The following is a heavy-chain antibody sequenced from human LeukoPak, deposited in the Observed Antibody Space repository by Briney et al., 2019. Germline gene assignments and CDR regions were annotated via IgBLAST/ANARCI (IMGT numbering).Heavy chain of an antibody. J-gene: IGHJ3*02. CDR2: INHSGST. D-gene: IGHD5-18*01. CDR1: GGSFSGYY. Sequence: SETLSLTCAVYGGSFSGYYWSWIRQPPGKGLEWIGEINHSGSTNYNPSLKGRVTISVDTSKNQFSLKLSSVTAADTAVYYCARGPGYSNAFDIWGQGTMVTVSS. CDR3: ARGPGYSNAFDI. V-gene: IGHV4-34*01.